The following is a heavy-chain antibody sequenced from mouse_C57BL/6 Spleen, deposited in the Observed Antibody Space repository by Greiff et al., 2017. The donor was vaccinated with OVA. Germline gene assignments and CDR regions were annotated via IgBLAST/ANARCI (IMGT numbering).Heavy chain of an antibody. CDR3: AREGYDGYQGYFDV. CDR2: INPNYGTT. CDR1: GYSFTDYN. Sequence: LVESGPELVKPGASVKISCKASGYSFTDYNMNWVKQSNGKSLEWIGVINPNYGTTSYNQKFKGKATLTVDQSSSTAYMQLNSLTSEDSAVYYCAREGYDGYQGYFDVWGTGTTVTVSS. V-gene: IGHV1-39*01. J-gene: IGHJ1*03. D-gene: IGHD2-3*01.